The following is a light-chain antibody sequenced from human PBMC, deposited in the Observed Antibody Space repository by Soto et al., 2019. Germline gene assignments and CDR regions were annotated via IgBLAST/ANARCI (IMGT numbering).Light chain of an antibody. CDR1: QSVTNS. J-gene: IGKJ1*01. V-gene: IGKV3-20*01. CDR2: GAS. Sequence: ELLMTQSPATLSLSPGERASLSCRASQSVTNSLAWYQQKPGQAPRLLIYGASNRATGIQDRFSGSGSGTDFTLTISRLEPEDFAVYYCKQYGSSGTFGQGTKVDIK. CDR3: KQYGSSGT.